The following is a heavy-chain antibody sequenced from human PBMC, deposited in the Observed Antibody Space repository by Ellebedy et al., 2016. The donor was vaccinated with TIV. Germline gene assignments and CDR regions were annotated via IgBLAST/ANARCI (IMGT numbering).Heavy chain of an antibody. CDR1: GVSISSGSFS. CDR2: IYYSGST. J-gene: IGHJ2*01. D-gene: IGHD1-26*01. V-gene: IGHV4-39*01. Sequence: PSETLSLTYTVSGVSISSGSFSWGWIRQPPGKGLDWIGIIYYSGSTYYNPSLTSRVTISVDTSKNQFSLKLSSVTAADTAVYYCISASYPDWYFDLWGRGTLVTVSS. CDR3: ISASYPDWYFDL.